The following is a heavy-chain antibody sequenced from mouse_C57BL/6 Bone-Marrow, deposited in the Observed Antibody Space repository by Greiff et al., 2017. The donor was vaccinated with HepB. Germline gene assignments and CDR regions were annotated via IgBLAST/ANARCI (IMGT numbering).Heavy chain of an antibody. CDR1: GFSLTSYA. V-gene: IGHV2-9-1*01. CDR3: AGYYYGSSSWYFDV. J-gene: IGHJ1*02. CDR2: IWTGGGT. Sequence: VKLMESGPGLVAPSQSLSTPCTAPGFSLTSYATSWVRQPPGKGLEWLGVIWTGGGTKYNSALKSRLSISKDNSKSQVFLKMNSLQTDDTARYYCAGYYYGSSSWYFDVWGTGTTSIVSS. D-gene: IGHD1-1*01.